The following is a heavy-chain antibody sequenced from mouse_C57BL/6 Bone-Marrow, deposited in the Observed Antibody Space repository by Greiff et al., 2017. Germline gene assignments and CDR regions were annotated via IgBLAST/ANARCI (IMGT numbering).Heavy chain of an antibody. J-gene: IGHJ1*03. CDR2: ISDGGSYT. CDR3: ARGRTIVTYWYFDV. Sequence: EVQRVESGGGLVKPGGSLKLSCAASGFTFSSYAMSWVRQTPEKRLEWVATISDGGSYTYYQDNVKGRFTISRDNAKNNLYLQMSHLKSEDTAMYYCARGRTIVTYWYFDVWGTGTTVTVSS. CDR1: GFTFSSYA. D-gene: IGHD2-5*01. V-gene: IGHV5-4*01.